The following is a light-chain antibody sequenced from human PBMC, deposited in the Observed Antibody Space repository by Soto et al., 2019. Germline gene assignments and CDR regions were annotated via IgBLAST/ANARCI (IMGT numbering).Light chain of an antibody. J-gene: IGLJ1*01. CDR3: QSNDNGLSGSDV. CDR1: SSNIGAGYD. Sequence: QSVLTQPPSVSGAPGQRVTISCTGSSSNIGAGYDVNWYQQLPETAPKLLIFGDSNRPSGVPDRFSGSKSGTSASLVITGLQADDGADYYCQSNDNGLSGSDVFGTGTKVTVL. CDR2: GDS. V-gene: IGLV1-40*01.